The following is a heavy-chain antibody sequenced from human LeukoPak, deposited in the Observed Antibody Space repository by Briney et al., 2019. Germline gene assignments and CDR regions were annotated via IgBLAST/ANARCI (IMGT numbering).Heavy chain of an antibody. V-gene: IGHV3-23*01. CDR1: GFSFNTYA. CDR3: AQQVGYCSSGSCYFTY. Sequence: GGSLRLSCAASGFSFNTYAMSWVRQAPGKGLEWVSAISNTVGSTYYADSVKGRFTISRDKSKNTLSLQMNSLRAEDTAVYYCAQQVGYCSSGSCYFTYWGQGILVTVSS. J-gene: IGHJ1*01. CDR2: ISNTVGST. D-gene: IGHD2-15*01.